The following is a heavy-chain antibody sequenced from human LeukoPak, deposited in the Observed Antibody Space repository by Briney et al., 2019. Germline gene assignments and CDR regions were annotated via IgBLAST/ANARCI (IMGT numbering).Heavy chain of an antibody. CDR3: ARGGYCSGVNCYYYYYAMDV. CDR1: GFTFSSYA. V-gene: IGHV3-30*04. Sequence: GRSLRLSCAASGFTFSSYAMHWVRQAPGKGLEWVAVISYDGSNKYYADSVKGRFTISRDNSKNTLYLQMNSLRPEDTAVYYCARGGYCSGVNCYYYYYAMDVWAKGPRSPSPQ. CDR2: ISYDGSNK. J-gene: IGHJ6*04. D-gene: IGHD2-15*01.